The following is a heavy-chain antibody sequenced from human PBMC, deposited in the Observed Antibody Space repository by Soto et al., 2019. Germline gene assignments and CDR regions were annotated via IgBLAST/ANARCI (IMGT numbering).Heavy chain of an antibody. V-gene: IGHV1-69*13. Sequence: SVEVSCKASRGTFSRYSITAVRQAPGHGLEWIGRIIPIFGIPTYAQKFQGRVTITADESTSTAYMELSSLRSDDTAVYYCAREDRDRETGLVPAAIDGMDVWGQGTTVTVSS. CDR3: AREDRDRETGLVPAAIDGMDV. J-gene: IGHJ6*02. CDR2: IIPIFGIP. D-gene: IGHD2-2*01. CDR1: RGTFSRYS.